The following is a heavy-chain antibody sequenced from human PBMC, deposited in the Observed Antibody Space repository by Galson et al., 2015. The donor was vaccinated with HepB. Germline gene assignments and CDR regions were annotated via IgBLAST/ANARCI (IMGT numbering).Heavy chain of an antibody. Sequence: SLRLSCAASGFRFSYFALHWVRRGPGKGREWVALISHDGKHQYHAGSVRARFTIARAISKNTLNLQMNILRVEDTGIYHCARDPDDTEGYYMTLEYWGQGTLVTVSS. CDR1: GFRFSYFA. J-gene: IGHJ4*02. CDR2: ISHDGKHQ. V-gene: IGHV3-30*04. D-gene: IGHD1-26*01. CDR3: ARDPDDTEGYYMTLEY.